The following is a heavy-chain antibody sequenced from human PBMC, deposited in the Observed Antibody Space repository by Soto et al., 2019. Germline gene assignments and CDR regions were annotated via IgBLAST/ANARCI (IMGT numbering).Heavy chain of an antibody. D-gene: IGHD6-13*01. V-gene: IGHV1-58*01. CDR1: GFTFTSSA. J-gene: IGHJ6*02. CDR3: AADRDSSSPHGMDV. Sequence: SVKVSCKASGFTFTSSAVQWVRQARGQRLEWIGWIVVGSGNTNYAQKFQERVTITRDMSTSTAYMELSSLRSEDTAAYYCAADRDSSSPHGMDVWGQGTTVTVSS. CDR2: IVVGSGNT.